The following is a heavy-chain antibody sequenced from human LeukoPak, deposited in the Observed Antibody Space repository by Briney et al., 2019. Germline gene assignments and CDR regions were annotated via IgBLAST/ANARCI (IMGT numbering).Heavy chain of an antibody. CDR2: ISGSTTIT. D-gene: IGHD6-13*01. V-gene: IGHV3-23*01. Sequence: GGSLRLSCADPGFTFSNYVIAWVRQAPGKGLEWVSAISGSTTITYNADSVKGRFTISRDNSKNTLYLQMNSLRADDTAVYYCAKASDSSWPYYFDYWGQGTLVTVSS. CDR3: AKASDSSWPYYFDY. J-gene: IGHJ4*02. CDR1: GFTFSNYV.